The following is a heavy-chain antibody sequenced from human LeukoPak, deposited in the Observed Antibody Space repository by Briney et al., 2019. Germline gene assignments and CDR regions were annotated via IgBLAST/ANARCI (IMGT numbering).Heavy chain of an antibody. J-gene: IGHJ5*02. CDR3: ARVRDWFDP. CDR1: GGSLSDYY. D-gene: IGHD4/OR15-4a*01. Sequence: SETLSLTCAVYGGSLSDYYWSWIRQPPGKGLEWIGYIWYSGFTYYNPSLKSRVTISVDTSKDQFFLKLSSVTAAGTAMYYCARVRDWFDPWGQGTLVTVSS. V-gene: IGHV4-34*01. CDR2: IWYSGFT.